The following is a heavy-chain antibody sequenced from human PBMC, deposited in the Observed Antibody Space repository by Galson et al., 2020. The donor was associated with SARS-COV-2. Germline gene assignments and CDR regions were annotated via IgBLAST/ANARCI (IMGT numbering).Heavy chain of an antibody. D-gene: IGHD3-22*01. CDR3: ARTRSHYYDSSGYYCVAGGFDY. CDR1: GFSLSTSGMC. CDR2: IDWDDDK. V-gene: IGHV2-70*01. J-gene: IGHJ4*02. Sequence: SGPTLVKPTQTLTLTCTFSGFSLSTSGMCVSWIRQPPGKALEWLALIDWDDDKYYSTSLKTRLTISKDTSKNQVVLTMTNMDPVDTATYYCARTRSHYYDSSGYYCVAGGFDYWGQGTLVTVSS.